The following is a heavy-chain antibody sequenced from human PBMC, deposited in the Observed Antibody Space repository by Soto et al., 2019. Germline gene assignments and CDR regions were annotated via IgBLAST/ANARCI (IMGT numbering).Heavy chain of an antibody. CDR2: ISAYNGNT. Sequence: ASVKVSCTASGYTFTSYGISWVRQAPGQGLEWMGWISAYNGNTNYAQKLQGRVTMTTDTSTSTAYMELSRLRSDDTAVYYCARARQLWFEFDYWGQGTLVTVSS. CDR3: ARARQLWFEFDY. CDR1: GYTFTSYG. D-gene: IGHD5-18*01. V-gene: IGHV1-18*01. J-gene: IGHJ4*02.